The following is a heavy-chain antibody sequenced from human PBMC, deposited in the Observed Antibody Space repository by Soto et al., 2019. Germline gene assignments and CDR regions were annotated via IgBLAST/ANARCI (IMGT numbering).Heavy chain of an antibody. D-gene: IGHD5-18*01. CDR1: GFIVSSSY. Sequence: EVHLVESGGGLIQPGGSLRLSCAASGFIVSSSYMSWVRQAPGKGLEWLSIIYSDGRTFYADSVKGRFTISRDNSKNTVDLQMTTLRAEDTAVYYCARDSISYGPGVNDYWGQGTLVTVS. CDR3: ARDSISYGPGVNDY. CDR2: IYSDGRT. V-gene: IGHV3-53*01. J-gene: IGHJ4*02.